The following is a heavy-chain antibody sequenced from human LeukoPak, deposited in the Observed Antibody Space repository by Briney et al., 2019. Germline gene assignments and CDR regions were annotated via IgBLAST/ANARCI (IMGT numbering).Heavy chain of an antibody. CDR1: GFIFSSYG. Sequence: PGGSLRLSCAASGFIFSSYGMHWVRQAPGKGPEWVAFMRYDGSNKYYADSVKGRFTISRDNSKNTLYLQMNSLRAEDTAVYYCARDRGYMDVWGKGTTVTVSS. J-gene: IGHJ6*03. V-gene: IGHV3-30*02. CDR2: MRYDGSNK. CDR3: ARDRGYMDV.